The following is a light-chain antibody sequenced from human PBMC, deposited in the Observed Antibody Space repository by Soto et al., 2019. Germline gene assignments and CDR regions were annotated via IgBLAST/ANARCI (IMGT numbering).Light chain of an antibody. CDR3: SSYTSSSTWM. CDR1: SSDVGDCNC. Sequence: QSASVSGSPGQSITISCTGTSSDVGDCNCVSWYQQHPGKAPKLMIYEVSNRPSGVSNRFSGSKSGNTASLTISGLQAEDEADYYCSSYTSSSTWMFGGGTKLTVL. J-gene: IGLJ3*02. CDR2: EVS. V-gene: IGLV2-14*01.